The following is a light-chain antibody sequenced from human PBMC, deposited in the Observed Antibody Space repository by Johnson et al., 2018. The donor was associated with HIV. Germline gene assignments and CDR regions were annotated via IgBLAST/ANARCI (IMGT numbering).Light chain of an antibody. J-gene: IGLJ1*01. Sequence: QLVLTQPPSVSAAPGQKVTISCSGSSSTIGNNYVSWYQQLPGKAPKLLIYDNNMRPSGIPDRFSGSKSGTSATLGIAGLQTGGEADYYCVTWDNSLYTGAVFGTGTKVTVL. CDR3: VTWDNSLYTGAV. V-gene: IGLV1-51*01. CDR1: SSTIGNNY. CDR2: DNN.